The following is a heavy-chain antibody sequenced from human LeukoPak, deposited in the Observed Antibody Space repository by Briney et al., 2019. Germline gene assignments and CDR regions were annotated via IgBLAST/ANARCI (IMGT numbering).Heavy chain of an antibody. D-gene: IGHD3-22*01. Sequence: PGGSLRLSCAASGFSFSRYWMSWVRQAPGKGLERIGSIYYSGNTYYKSSLKSRVTIAVDTSKNQFSLKLNSVTAADTAVYYCARESYYDSSGYSHDAFDIWGQGTMVTVSS. CDR3: ARESYYDSSGYSHDAFDI. CDR1: GFSFSRYW. J-gene: IGHJ3*02. CDR2: IYYSGNT. V-gene: IGHV4-39*07.